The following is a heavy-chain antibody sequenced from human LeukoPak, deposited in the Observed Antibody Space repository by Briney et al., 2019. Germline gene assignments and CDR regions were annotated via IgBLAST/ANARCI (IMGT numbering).Heavy chain of an antibody. V-gene: IGHV3-48*04. Sequence: GGSLRLSCAASGFTFSSYTMNWVRQPPGKGLEWVSNIGTSSTTIYYADSVKGRFTISRDNAKNSLYLQMNSLRAEDTAVYYCARDALWFGEFTFDYWGQGTLVTVSS. D-gene: IGHD3-10*01. CDR2: IGTSSTTI. J-gene: IGHJ4*02. CDR1: GFTFSSYT. CDR3: ARDALWFGEFTFDY.